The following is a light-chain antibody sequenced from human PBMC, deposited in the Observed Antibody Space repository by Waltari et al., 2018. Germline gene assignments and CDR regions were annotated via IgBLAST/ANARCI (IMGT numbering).Light chain of an antibody. CDR1: SSNIGSDY. CDR2: RNS. Sequence: QSVLTQPPSASGTPGQRVTISCSGSSSNIGSDYVYWYQQFPGTAPKLLIYRNSPRPSGVPGRFSGAKFGTSASLAISGLRSEDEADYYCGTWDDSLGAWVFGGGTRVTVL. CDR3: GTWDDSLGAWV. V-gene: IGLV1-47*01. J-gene: IGLJ3*02.